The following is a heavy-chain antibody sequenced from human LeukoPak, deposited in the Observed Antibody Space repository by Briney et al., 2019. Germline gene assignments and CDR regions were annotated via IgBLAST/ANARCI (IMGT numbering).Heavy chain of an antibody. D-gene: IGHD4-17*01. CDR1: GGTFSSYA. V-gene: IGHV1-69*13. Sequence: SVKVSCKASGGTFSSYAISWVRQAPGQGLEWMGGIIPIFGTANYAQKFQGRVTITADGSTSTAYMELSSLRSEDTAVYYCARAREGMTTIDYWGQGTLVTVSS. J-gene: IGHJ4*02. CDR3: ARAREGMTTIDY. CDR2: IIPIFGTA.